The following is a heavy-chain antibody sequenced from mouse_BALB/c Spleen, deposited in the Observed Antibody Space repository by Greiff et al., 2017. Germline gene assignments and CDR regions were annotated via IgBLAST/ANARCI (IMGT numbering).Heavy chain of an antibody. CDR2: ISTYYGDS. Sequence: QVQLKESGAELVRPGVSVKISCKGSGYTFTDYAMHWVKQSHAKSLEWIGVISTYYGDSSYNQKFKGKATMTVDKSSSTAYMELSRLTSEDSAIYYCAIAYSITSAMDYWGQGTSVTVSS. D-gene: IGHD6-5*01. V-gene: IGHV1S137*01. J-gene: IGHJ4*01. CDR1: GYTFTDYA. CDR3: AIAYSITSAMDY.